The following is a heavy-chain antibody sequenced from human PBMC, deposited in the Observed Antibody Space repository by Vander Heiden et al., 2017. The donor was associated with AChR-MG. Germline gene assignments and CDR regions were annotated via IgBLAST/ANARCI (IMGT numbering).Heavy chain of an antibody. V-gene: IGHV3-7*01. D-gene: IGHD3-9*01. CDR3: ARGRGVDWLPAPRWSLYYFDY. CDR2: IKQDGSEK. Sequence: EVQLVESGGGLVQPGGSLRLSCAASGFTFSSYWMSWVRQAPGKGLEWVANIKQDGSEKYYVDSVKGRFTISRDNAKNSLYLQMNSLRAEDTAVYYCARGRGVDWLPAPRWSLYYFDYWGQGTLVTVSS. CDR1: GFTFSSYW. J-gene: IGHJ4*02.